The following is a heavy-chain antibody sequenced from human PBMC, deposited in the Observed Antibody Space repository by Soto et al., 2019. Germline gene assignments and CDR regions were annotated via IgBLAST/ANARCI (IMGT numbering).Heavy chain of an antibody. Sequence: QVQLRQSGPGLVKPSGTLSLTCVVSGTSISSSSWCTWVRQSPGKGLEWIGEIYHTGITKYNPSLKTRVTISVDKSSNQVSRQLTSVPAAVPAMYYCATLPPRIVVVLSEFPTWGQGAQVTVSS. J-gene: IGHJ5*02. D-gene: IGHD2-21*01. CDR1: GTSISSSSW. CDR3: ATLPPRIVVVLSEFPT. CDR2: IYHTGIT. V-gene: IGHV4-4*02.